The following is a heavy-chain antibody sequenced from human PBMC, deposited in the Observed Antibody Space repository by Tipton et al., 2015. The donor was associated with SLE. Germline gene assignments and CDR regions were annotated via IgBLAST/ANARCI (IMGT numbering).Heavy chain of an antibody. J-gene: IGHJ6*03. D-gene: IGHD3-3*01. CDR2: IYTSGST. Sequence: TLSLTCIVSGGSISSGSYYWSWIRQPAGKGLEWIGRIYTSGSTNYNPSLKSRVTISVDTSKNQFSLKLSSVTAADTAVYYCARVLGVVKSYYMDVWGKGTTVTVSS. CDR3: ARVLGVVKSYYMDV. CDR1: GGSISSGSYY. V-gene: IGHV4-61*02.